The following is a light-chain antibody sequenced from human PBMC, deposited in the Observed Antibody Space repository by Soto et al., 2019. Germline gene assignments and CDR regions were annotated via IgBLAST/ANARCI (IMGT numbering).Light chain of an antibody. Sequence: QSALTQPASVSGSPGQSITISCTGTTSDVGGYNYVSWHQQHPGKATKLMIYDVINRPSGVSNRFSGSKSDNTASLTISGLQAEDEADYYCTSYTSSGTHVFGSGTKLTVL. CDR3: TSYTSSGTHV. V-gene: IGLV2-14*01. J-gene: IGLJ1*01. CDR2: DVI. CDR1: TSDVGGYNY.